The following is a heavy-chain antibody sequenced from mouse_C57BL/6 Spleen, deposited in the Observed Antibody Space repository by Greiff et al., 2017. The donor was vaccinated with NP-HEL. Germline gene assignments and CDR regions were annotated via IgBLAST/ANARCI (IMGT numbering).Heavy chain of an antibody. J-gene: IGHJ4*01. CDR3: AIYVYAMDY. CDR1: GYSITSGYY. D-gene: IGHD1-1*01. CDR2: ISYDGSN. Sequence: EVQVVESGPGLVKPSQSLSLTCSVTGYSITSGYYWNWIRQFPGNKLEWMGYISYDGSNNYNPSLKNRISITRDTSKNQFFLKLNSVTTEDTATYYCAIYVYAMDYWGQGTSVTVSS. V-gene: IGHV3-6*01.